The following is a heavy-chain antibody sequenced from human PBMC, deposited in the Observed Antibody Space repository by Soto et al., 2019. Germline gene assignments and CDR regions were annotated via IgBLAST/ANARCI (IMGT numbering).Heavy chain of an antibody. J-gene: IGHJ6*03. D-gene: IGHD3-16*02. V-gene: IGHV1-69*04. CDR2: IIPILGIA. Sequence: SVKVSCKASGGTFXSYTISWVRLAPGQGLEWMGRIIPILGIANYAQKFQGRVTITADKSTSTAYMELSSLRSEDTAVYYCVRDYPRYYYYMAVWGKGTTVTVSS. CDR1: GGTFXSYT. CDR3: VRDYPRYYYYMAV.